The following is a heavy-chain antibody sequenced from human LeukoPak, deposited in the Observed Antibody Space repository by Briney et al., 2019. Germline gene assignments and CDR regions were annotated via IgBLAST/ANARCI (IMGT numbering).Heavy chain of an antibody. CDR1: GFTFSSYA. J-gene: IGHJ4*02. Sequence: GGSLRLSCAASGFTFSSYAMTWVRQGPGKGLEWASVISTSGTTFYADSVKGRFTISRDNSKNTLYLQMNTLSAEDTAVYYCAKCGGSCYSDVDYWGQGTLVTVSS. CDR3: AKCGGSCYSDVDY. D-gene: IGHD2-15*01. CDR2: ISTSGTT. V-gene: IGHV3-23*01.